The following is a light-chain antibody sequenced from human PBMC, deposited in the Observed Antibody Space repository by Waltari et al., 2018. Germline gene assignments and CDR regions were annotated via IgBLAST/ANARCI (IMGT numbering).Light chain of an antibody. CDR1: RSNIRNNA. V-gene: IGLV1-36*01. CDR3: AVWDDSLNGVV. Sequence: VTISCSGSRSNIRNNAVSWYQQLPGKAPKLLIYYDDLLPSGVSDRFSGSKSGTSASLAISGLQSDDEADYYCAVWDDSLNGVVFGGGTKLTVL. J-gene: IGLJ2*01. CDR2: YDD.